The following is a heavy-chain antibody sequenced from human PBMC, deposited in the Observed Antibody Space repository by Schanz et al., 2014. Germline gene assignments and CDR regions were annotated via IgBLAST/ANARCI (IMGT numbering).Heavy chain of an antibody. D-gene: IGHD1-1*01. V-gene: IGHV3-33*08. Sequence: AHLVESGGGLVKPGGSLTLSCAASRFTVTNAWMSWVRQAPGKGLEWVAVIWSDGTNEYYADSVKGRFTISGDSSKYTVYLQMNSLRAEDTAVYYCARDRRNADLDYWGQGTLVTVSS. CDR2: IWSDGTNE. CDR1: RFTVTNAW. CDR3: ARDRRNADLDY. J-gene: IGHJ4*02.